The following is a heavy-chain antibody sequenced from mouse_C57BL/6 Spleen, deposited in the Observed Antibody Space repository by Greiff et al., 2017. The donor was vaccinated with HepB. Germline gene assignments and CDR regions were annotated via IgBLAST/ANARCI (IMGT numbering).Heavy chain of an antibody. V-gene: IGHV1-82*01. Sequence: VKLQESGPELVKPGASVKISCKASGYAFSSSWMNWVKQRPGKGLEWIGRIYPGDGDTNYNGKFKGKATLTADKSSSTAYMQLSSLTSEDSAVYFCAPGPHYAMDYWGQGTSVTVSS. CDR3: APGPHYAMDY. CDR1: GYAFSSSW. J-gene: IGHJ4*01. CDR2: IYPGDGDT.